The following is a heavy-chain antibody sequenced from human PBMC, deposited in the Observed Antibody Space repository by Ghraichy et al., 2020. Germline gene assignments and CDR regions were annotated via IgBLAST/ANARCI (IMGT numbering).Heavy chain of an antibody. CDR2: IRNKPDGGTT. CDR1: GFTFGDYA. V-gene: IGHV3-49*03. J-gene: IGHJ4*02. Sequence: GSLRLSCSASGFTFGDYAMAWFRQAPGKGLEWVGFIRNKPDGGTTNYAASVRGRFTISRDDSNSIAYLQMNSLKNEDTAVYYCTRDRPLDYWGQGTLVTVSS. CDR3: TRDRPLDY.